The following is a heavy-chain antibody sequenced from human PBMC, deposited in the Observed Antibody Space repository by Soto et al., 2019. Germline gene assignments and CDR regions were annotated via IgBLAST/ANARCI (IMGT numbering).Heavy chain of an antibody. CDR3: ATDSSGDYYQYNYYYGMDV. CDR2: IYPGDSDT. Sequence: WKGSGYSFTSYCIGWVRKMPGRGLEWMGIIYPGDSDTRYSPSFQGQVTISADKSISTAYLQWSSLKASDTAMHYCATDSSGDYYQYNYYYGMDVWGQGTTVTVSS. V-gene: IGHV5-51*01. J-gene: IGHJ6*02. CDR1: GYSFTSYC. D-gene: IGHD3-22*01.